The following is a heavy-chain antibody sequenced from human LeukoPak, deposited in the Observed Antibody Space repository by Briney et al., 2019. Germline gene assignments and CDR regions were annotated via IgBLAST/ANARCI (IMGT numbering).Heavy chain of an antibody. Sequence: GASVKVSCKASGGTFSSYAISWVRQAPGQGLEWMGGIIPILGTANYAQKFQGRVTITADESTSTAYMELSSLRSEDTAVYYCARNTAVAGVFDYWGQGTLVTVSS. CDR2: IIPILGTA. D-gene: IGHD6-19*01. V-gene: IGHV1-69*13. CDR1: GGTFSSYA. CDR3: ARNTAVAGVFDY. J-gene: IGHJ4*02.